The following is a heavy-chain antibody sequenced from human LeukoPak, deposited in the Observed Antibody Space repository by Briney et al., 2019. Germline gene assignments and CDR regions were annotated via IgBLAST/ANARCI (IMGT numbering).Heavy chain of an antibody. V-gene: IGHV4-38-2*01. CDR2: IYHTGST. Sequence: SETLSLTCAVSGYSISSGYYWGWVRQAPGKGLEWIGSIYHTGSTDYKPSLKSRLTISVDMSKNQFSLNLRSVTAADTAVYYCARDKDDYVWGTYRWWGRGMLVTVSS. D-gene: IGHD3-16*02. CDR3: ARDKDDYVWGTYRW. CDR1: GYSISSGYY. J-gene: IGHJ4*02.